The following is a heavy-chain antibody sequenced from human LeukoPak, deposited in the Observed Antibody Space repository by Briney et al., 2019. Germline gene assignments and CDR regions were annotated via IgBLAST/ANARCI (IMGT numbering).Heavy chain of an antibody. D-gene: IGHD5-24*01. CDR1: GGSIYSGSYH. CDR3: ARDRRDGYNLYYFDL. Sequence: PSETLSLTCTVSGGSIYSGSYHWSWIRQPAGKGLEWIGRIYTSGSTNYNPSLKSRVTISVDTSKNQFSLKLSSVTAADTAVYYCARDRRDGYNLYYFDLWGQGTLVTVSS. CDR2: IYTSGST. J-gene: IGHJ4*02. V-gene: IGHV4-61*02.